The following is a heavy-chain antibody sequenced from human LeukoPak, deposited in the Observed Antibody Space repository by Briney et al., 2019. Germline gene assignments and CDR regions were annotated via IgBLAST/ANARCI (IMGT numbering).Heavy chain of an antibody. CDR3: AKHYGDYFDY. CDR1: GFSFSDYV. Sequence: PGGSLRLSCVTSGFSFSDYVMTWVRQAPGKGLEWVSSISDSGRSTYYGDSVKGRFSISRDNSQNTLYLQMSSLRADDTAVYYCAKHYGDYFDYWGQGTLVTVSS. CDR2: ISDSGRST. V-gene: IGHV3-23*01. D-gene: IGHD4-17*01. J-gene: IGHJ4*02.